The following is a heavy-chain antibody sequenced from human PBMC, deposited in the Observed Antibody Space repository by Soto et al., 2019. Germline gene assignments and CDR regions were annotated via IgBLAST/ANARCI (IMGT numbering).Heavy chain of an antibody. V-gene: IGHV4-59*01. Sequence: ETLSLTCTVSGGSISSYYWSWIRQPPGKGLEWIGYIYYSGSTNYNPSLKSRVTISVDTSKNQFSLKLSSVTAADTAVYYCARVFYDYVWGSYPPYYYFDYWGQGTLVTVSS. J-gene: IGHJ4*02. CDR1: GGSISSYY. CDR2: IYYSGST. D-gene: IGHD3-16*02. CDR3: ARVFYDYVWGSYPPYYYFDY.